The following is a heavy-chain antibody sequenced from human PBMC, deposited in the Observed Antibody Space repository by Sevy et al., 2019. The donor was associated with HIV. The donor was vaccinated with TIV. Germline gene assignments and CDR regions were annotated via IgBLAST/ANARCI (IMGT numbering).Heavy chain of an antibody. J-gene: IGHJ4*02. D-gene: IGHD2-2*01. V-gene: IGHV3-33*08. Sequence: GGSLRLSCAASGFTFSSYGMHWVRQAPGKGLEWVAVIWYDGSNKYYADSVKGRFTISRDNSKNTLYLQMNSLRAEDTGVYCCARDNQLPNDYWGQGTLVTVSS. CDR2: IWYDGSNK. CDR1: GFTFSSYG. CDR3: ARDNQLPNDY.